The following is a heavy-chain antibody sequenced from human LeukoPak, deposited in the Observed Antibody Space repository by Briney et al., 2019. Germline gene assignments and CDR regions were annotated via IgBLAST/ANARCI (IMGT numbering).Heavy chain of an antibody. J-gene: IGHJ6*03. CDR1: GFTFSDYY. CDR2: ISSSGSTI. CDR3: ARATNDFWSRYMDV. V-gene: IGHV3-11*04. D-gene: IGHD3-3*01. Sequence: GGSLRLSCAASGFTFSDYYMSWIRQAPGKGLEWVPYISSSGSTIYYADSVKGRFTISRDNAKNSLYLQMNSLRAEDTAVYYCARATNDFWSRYMDVWGKGTTVTVSS.